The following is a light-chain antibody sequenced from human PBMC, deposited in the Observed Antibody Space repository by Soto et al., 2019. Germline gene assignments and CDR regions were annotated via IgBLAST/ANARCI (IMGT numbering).Light chain of an antibody. CDR3: QQRYAWPPIT. CDR1: RSVRSY. Sequence: EIVLTQSPATLSLSPGERATLSCRASRSVRSYLAWYQQKPGQAPRLLIYDASNRAAGIPARFSGSGSETDFTLTISNLEPEDFAVYYLQQRYAWPPITFGQGTRLEIK. V-gene: IGKV3-11*01. J-gene: IGKJ5*01. CDR2: DAS.